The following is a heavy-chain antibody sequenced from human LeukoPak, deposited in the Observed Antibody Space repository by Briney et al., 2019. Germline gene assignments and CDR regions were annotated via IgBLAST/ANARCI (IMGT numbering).Heavy chain of an antibody. CDR1: GYTFTSYY. V-gene: IGHV1-46*01. CDR3: ATLALDSSGIPAFDY. Sequence: ASVKVSCKASGYTFTSYYMHWVRQAPGQGLEWMGIINPSGGSTSYAQKFQGRVTMTRDTSTSTVYMEPSSLRSEDTAVYYCATLALDSSGIPAFDYWGQETLVTVSS. CDR2: INPSGGST. J-gene: IGHJ4*02. D-gene: IGHD3-22*01.